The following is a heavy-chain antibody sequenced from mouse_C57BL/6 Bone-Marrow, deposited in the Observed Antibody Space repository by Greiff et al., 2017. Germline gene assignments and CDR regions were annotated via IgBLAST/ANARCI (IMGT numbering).Heavy chain of an antibody. V-gene: IGHV5-9*01. CDR3: ARQGTTVLAKKYFDD. D-gene: IGHD1-1*01. Sequence: EVKLVESGGGLVKPGGSLKLSCAASGFTFSSYTMSWVRQTPEKRLQWVAAISGGGGNTYYPDSVKGRFTISRDNDKNILYLQMSSLRSEDTDLYYCARQGTTVLAKKYFDDWGTGTSVTVSS. CDR2: ISGGGGNT. CDR1: GFTFSSYT. J-gene: IGHJ1*03.